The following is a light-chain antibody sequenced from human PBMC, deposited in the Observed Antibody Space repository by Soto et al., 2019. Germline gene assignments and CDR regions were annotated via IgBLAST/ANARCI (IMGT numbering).Light chain of an antibody. V-gene: IGLV2-8*01. J-gene: IGLJ2*01. CDR3: SSYAGSKNWV. CDR1: SIDVGAYNY. Sequence: QSALTQPPSASGSPGQSVTISCTGTSIDVGAYNYVSWYQQHPGKAPKLMIYEVSKRPSGVPDRFSGSKSGNTASLTVSGLQAEDEVDYYCSSYAGSKNWVFGGGTQLTVL. CDR2: EVS.